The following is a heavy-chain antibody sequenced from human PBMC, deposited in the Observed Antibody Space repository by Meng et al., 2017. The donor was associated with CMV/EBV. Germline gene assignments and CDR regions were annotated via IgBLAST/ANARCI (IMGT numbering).Heavy chain of an antibody. D-gene: IGHD6-13*01. V-gene: IGHV3-21*01. Sequence: GESLMISCAASGFTFSSYSMNWVRQAPGKGREWVSSISSSSSYIYYADSVKGRFTISRDNAKNSLYLQMNSLRAEDTAVYYCARDGAAAGYYYYYGMDVWGQGTTVTVSS. CDR1: GFTFSSYS. CDR3: ARDGAAAGYYYYYGMDV. CDR2: ISSSSSYI. J-gene: IGHJ6*02.